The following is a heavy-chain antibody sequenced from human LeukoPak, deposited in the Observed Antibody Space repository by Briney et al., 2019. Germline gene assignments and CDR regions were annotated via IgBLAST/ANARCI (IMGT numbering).Heavy chain of an antibody. Sequence: SETLSLTCNVSGVSIRSTGYYWGWIRQPPGKGLEWIGSMYHTGDTYYNPSLKSRVTIVEDTSKNQFSLKLTSATAADTAVYYCARVSGWNPLEAAHLDYWGQGTLVTVSS. CDR1: GVSIRSTGYY. D-gene: IGHD6-19*01. CDR2: MYHTGDT. CDR3: ARVSGWNPLEAAHLDY. J-gene: IGHJ4*02. V-gene: IGHV4-39*01.